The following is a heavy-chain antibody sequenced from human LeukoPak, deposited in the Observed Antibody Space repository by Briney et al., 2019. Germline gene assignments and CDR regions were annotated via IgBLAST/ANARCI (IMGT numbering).Heavy chain of an antibody. CDR2: INPNNGGT. V-gene: IGHV1-2*02. CDR1: GYTFTGYY. J-gene: IGHJ6*02. CDR3: ARGYGDYASGYYYYGMDV. D-gene: IGHD4-17*01. Sequence: ASVKVSCKASGYTFTGYYMHWVRQAPGQGLEWMGWINPNNGGTYYAQKFQGRITMTRDTSISTAYMELSSLRSDDTAVYYCARGYGDYASGYYYYGMDVWGQGSTVTVSS.